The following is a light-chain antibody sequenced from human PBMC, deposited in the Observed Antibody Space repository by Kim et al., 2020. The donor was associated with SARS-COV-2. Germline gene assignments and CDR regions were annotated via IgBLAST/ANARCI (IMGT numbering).Light chain of an antibody. J-gene: IGLJ2*01. Sequence: QSALTQSASASGSPGQSVTISCTGTSSDVGGYNFVSWYQQHPGKAPKLIIYGVNKRPSGVPDRFSGSKSGNTASLTVSGLQAEDEADYYCSSYGDNDNLVFGGGTKLTVL. CDR1: SSDVGGYNF. CDR3: SSYGDNDNLV. CDR2: GVN. V-gene: IGLV2-8*01.